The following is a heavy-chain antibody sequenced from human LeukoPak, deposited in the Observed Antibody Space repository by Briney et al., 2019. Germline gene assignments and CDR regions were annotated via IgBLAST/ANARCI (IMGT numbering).Heavy chain of an antibody. D-gene: IGHD3-10*01. Sequence: GGSLRLSCAASGFTLSSNYMSWVRQAPGKGLEWVSVIYSGDNKYYADSVKGRFTVSRNKSKNTVYLQMNSLRAEDTAVYYCARSYGSGTLAGLNVWGTGTTVTVSS. J-gene: IGHJ6*04. CDR2: IYSGDNK. CDR3: ARSYGSGTLAGLNV. CDR1: GFTLSSNY. V-gene: IGHV3-53*01.